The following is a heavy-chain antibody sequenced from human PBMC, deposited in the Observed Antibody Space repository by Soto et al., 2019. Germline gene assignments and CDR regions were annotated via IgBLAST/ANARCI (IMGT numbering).Heavy chain of an antibody. CDR3: AGSRIRFLEWSNLDY. J-gene: IGHJ4*02. CDR1: GGSISSGDYY. Sequence: SETLSLTCTVSGGSISSGDYYWSWIRQPPGKGLEWIGYIYYSGSTYYNPSLKSRVTISVDTSKNQFSLKLSSVTAADAAVYYCAGSRIRFLEWSNLDYWGQGTLVTVSS. V-gene: IGHV4-30-4*01. CDR2: IYYSGST. D-gene: IGHD3-3*01.